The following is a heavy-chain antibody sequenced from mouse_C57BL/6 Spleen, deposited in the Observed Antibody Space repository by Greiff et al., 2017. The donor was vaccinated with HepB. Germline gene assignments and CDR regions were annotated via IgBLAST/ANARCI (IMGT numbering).Heavy chain of an antibody. Sequence: VQRVESGAELVRPGASVTLSCKASGYTFTDYEMHWVKQTPVHGLEWIGAIDPETGGTAYNQKFKGKAILTADKSSSTAYMELRSLTSEDSAVYYCTNSYYDYAMDYWGQGTSVTVSS. V-gene: IGHV1-15*01. CDR2: IDPETGGT. CDR1: GYTFTDYE. J-gene: IGHJ4*01. D-gene: IGHD2-4*01. CDR3: TNSYYDYAMDY.